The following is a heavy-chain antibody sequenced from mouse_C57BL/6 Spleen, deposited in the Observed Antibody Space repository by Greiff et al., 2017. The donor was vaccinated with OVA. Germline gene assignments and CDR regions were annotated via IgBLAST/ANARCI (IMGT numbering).Heavy chain of an antibody. D-gene: IGHD2-5*01. CDR2: IDPSDSET. J-gene: IGHJ4*01. V-gene: IGHV1-52*01. Sequence: QVQLQQPGAELVRPGSSVKLSCKASGYTFTSYWMHWVKQRPIQGLEWIGNIDPSDSETHYNQKFKDKATLTVDKSSSTAYMQLSSQTSEDSAVYYCAREGAYYSNYENAMDYWGQGTSVTVSS. CDR1: GYTFTSYW. CDR3: AREGAYYSNYENAMDY.